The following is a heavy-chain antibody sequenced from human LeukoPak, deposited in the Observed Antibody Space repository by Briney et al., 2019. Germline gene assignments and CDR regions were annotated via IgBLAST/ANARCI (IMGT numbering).Heavy chain of an antibody. V-gene: IGHV3-33*01. D-gene: IGHD5-18*01. CDR3: ARVREGYSYGPFDY. CDR2: IWYDGSNK. CDR1: GFTSSSYG. Sequence: GGSLRLSCAASGFTSSSYGMHWVRQAPGKGLEWVAVIWYDGSNKYYADSVKGRFTISRDNSKNTLYLQMNSLRAEDTAVYYCARVREGYSYGPFDYWGQGTLVTVSS. J-gene: IGHJ4*02.